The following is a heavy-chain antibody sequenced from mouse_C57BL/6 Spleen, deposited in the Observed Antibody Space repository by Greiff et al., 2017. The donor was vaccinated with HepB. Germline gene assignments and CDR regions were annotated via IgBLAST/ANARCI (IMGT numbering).Heavy chain of an antibody. CDR1: GFTFSSYA. CDR2: ISDGGSYT. CDR3: ARGLRRAWFAY. J-gene: IGHJ3*01. V-gene: IGHV5-4*03. Sequence: EVKLVESGGGLVKPGGSLKLSCAASGFTFSSYAMSWVRQTPEKRLEWVATISDGGSYTYYPDNVKGRFTISRDNAKNNLYLQMSHLKAEETAMYYCARGLRRAWFAYWGQGTLVTVSA. D-gene: IGHD2-2*01.